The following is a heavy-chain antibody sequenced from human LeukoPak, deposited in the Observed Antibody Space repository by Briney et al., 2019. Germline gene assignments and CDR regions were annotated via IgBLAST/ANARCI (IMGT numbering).Heavy chain of an antibody. J-gene: IGHJ4*02. V-gene: IGHV1-18*01. CDR1: GYTFTSYG. CDR2: ISAYNGNT. Sequence: ASVKVSCKASGYTFTSYGISWVRQAPGQGLEWMGWISAYNGNTNYAQKLQGRVTMTTDTSTSTAYMELRSLRSDDTAVYYCARDPQYYYDSSGYQYYFDYWGQGTLVTVSS. CDR3: ARDPQYYYDSSGYQYYFDY. D-gene: IGHD3-22*01.